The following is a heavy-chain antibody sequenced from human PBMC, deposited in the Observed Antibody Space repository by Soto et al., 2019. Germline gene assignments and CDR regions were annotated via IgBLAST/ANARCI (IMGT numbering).Heavy chain of an antibody. J-gene: IGHJ4*02. V-gene: IGHV3-23*01. CDR1: GFTFSSYA. D-gene: IGHD5-18*01. CDR3: AKVSLGLGPTLTAPESDY. Sequence: GGSLRLSCAASGFTFSSYAMSWVRQAPGKGLEWVSAISGSGGSTYYADSVKGRFTISRDNSKNTLYLQMNSLRAEDTAVYYCAKVSLGLGPTLTAPESDYWGQGTLVTVSS. CDR2: ISGSGGST.